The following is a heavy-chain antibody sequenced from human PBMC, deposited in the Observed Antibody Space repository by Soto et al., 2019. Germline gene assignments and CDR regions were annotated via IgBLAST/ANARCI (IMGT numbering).Heavy chain of an antibody. J-gene: IGHJ5*02. CDR2: ISGSGGST. V-gene: IGHV3-23*01. D-gene: IGHD6-19*01. CDR3: AKGGYSSGWYERPRVENWFDP. Sequence: GGSLRLSCAASGFTFSSYAMSWVRQAPGKGLEWVSAISGSGGSTYYADSVKGRFTISRDNSKNTLYLQMNSLRAEDTAVYYCAKGGYSSGWYERPRVENWFDPWGQGTLVTVSS. CDR1: GFTFSSYA.